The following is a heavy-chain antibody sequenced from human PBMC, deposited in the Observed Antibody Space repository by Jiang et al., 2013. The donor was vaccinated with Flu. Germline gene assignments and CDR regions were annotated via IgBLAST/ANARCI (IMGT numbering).Heavy chain of an antibody. CDR2: TYYSSKWYS. CDR3: AREVSDGDFWSGSWPGY. V-gene: IGHV6-1*01. Sequence: QTLSLTCAISGDSVSSNSAAWNWIRQSPSRGLEWLGRTYYSSKWYSDYAVSVKGRITINPDTSKNQFSLQLNSVTPEDTAVYYCAREVSDGDFWSGSWPGYWGQGTLVTVSS. CDR1: GDSVSSNSAA. D-gene: IGHD3-3*01. J-gene: IGHJ4*02.